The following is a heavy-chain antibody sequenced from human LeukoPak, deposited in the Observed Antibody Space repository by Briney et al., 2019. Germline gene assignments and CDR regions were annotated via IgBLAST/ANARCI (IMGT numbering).Heavy chain of an antibody. CDR1: GYTFTYYY. Sequence: GASVKVSCKASGYTFTYYYIHWMRQAPGQGLEWMGWINPDSGDTSYAQKFQGRVTMTTDTSTSTAYMELRSLRSDDTAVYYCAREFPITPTTHGRPGLVDYWGQGTLVTVSS. J-gene: IGHJ4*02. D-gene: IGHD3-3*01. CDR2: INPDSGDT. V-gene: IGHV1-2*02. CDR3: AREFPITPTTHGRPGLVDY.